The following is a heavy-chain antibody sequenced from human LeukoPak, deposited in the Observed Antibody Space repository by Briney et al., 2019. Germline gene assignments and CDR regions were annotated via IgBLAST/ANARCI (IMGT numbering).Heavy chain of an antibody. CDR1: GFTFSTYS. CDR3: AKDYDFWSGYFDY. V-gene: IGHV3-23*01. Sequence: GGSLRLSCAASGFTFSTYSMDWVRQAPGKGLEWVSAISGSGGSTYYADSVKGRFTISRDNSKNTLFLQMNSLRAEDTAVYYCAKDYDFWSGYFDYWGQGTLVTVSS. CDR2: ISGSGGST. D-gene: IGHD3-3*01. J-gene: IGHJ4*02.